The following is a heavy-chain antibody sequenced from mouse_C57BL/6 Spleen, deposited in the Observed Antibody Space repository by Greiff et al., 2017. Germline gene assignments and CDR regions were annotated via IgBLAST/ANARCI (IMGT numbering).Heavy chain of an antibody. CDR3: ARGGTLTSAY. D-gene: IGHD3-3*01. Sequence: EVMLVESGGGLVKPGGSLKLSCAASGFTFSDYGMHWVRQAPEKGLEWVAYISSGSSTIYYADTVKGRFTISRDNAKNTLFLQMTSLRSEDTAMYYCARGGTLTSAYWGQGTLVTVSA. CDR2: ISSGSSTI. CDR1: GFTFSDYG. V-gene: IGHV5-17*01. J-gene: IGHJ3*01.